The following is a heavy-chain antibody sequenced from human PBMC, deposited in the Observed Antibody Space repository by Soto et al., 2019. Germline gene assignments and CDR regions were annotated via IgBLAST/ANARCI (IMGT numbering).Heavy chain of an antibody. CDR2: ISSSGST. J-gene: IGHJ4*02. CDR3: ARRTWFYFDY. Sequence: PSETLSLTCTVSGGSISSSSYYWGWIRQPPGKGLEWIGSISSSGSTYYKPSLKSRVAMSVDTSKNQFSIKLTSVTAADTAVYYCARRTWFYFDYWGQGPLVTVSS. D-gene: IGHD3-9*01. V-gene: IGHV4-39*01. CDR1: GGSISSSSYY.